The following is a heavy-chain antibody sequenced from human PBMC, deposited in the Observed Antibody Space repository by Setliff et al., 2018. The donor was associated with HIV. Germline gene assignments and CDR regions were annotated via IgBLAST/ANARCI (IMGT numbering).Heavy chain of an antibody. J-gene: IGHJ5*02. V-gene: IGHV4-4*02. D-gene: IGHD3-10*01. CDR2: INYSGNT. Sequence: SETLSLTRAVSGVSISSRNWWSWVRQPPGKGLEWIGEINYSGNTNYNPSLKTRVTISVDKSKNQFFLNLKSVTAADTAVYFCAREYSGSGINFNPLTWGQGTLVTVSS. CDR1: GVSISSRNW. CDR3: AREYSGSGINFNPLT.